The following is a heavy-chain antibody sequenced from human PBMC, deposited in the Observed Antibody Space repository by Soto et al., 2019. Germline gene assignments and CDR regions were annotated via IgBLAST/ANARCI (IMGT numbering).Heavy chain of an antibody. Sequence: SETLCLTCTVSGGSISSGDYYGSWIRQPQGKGLEWIGYIYYSGSTYYNPSLKSRVTISVDTSKNQFSLKLSSVTAADTAVYYSATFWLFFWSGYYTRWFDPWGQGTLVTVSS. CDR2: IYYSGST. D-gene: IGHD3-3*01. CDR1: GGSISSGDYY. J-gene: IGHJ5*02. V-gene: IGHV4-30-4*01. CDR3: ATFWLFFWSGYYTRWFDP.